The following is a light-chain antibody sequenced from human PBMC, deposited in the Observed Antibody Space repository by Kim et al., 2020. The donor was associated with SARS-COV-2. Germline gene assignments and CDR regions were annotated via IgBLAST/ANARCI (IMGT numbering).Light chain of an antibody. CDR3: SSYTSSSTLDWV. J-gene: IGLJ3*02. Sequence: QSALTQPRSVSASPGQSITISCTGTSSDVGGYNYVSWYQQHPGKAPKLIIYDVSNRPSGVSNRFSGSKSGNTASLSISGLQAEDEGDYYCSSYTSSSTLDWVFGGGTQLTVL. V-gene: IGLV2-14*03. CDR2: DVS. CDR1: SSDVGGYNY.